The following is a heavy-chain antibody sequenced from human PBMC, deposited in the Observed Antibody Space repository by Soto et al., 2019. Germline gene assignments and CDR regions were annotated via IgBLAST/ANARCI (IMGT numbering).Heavy chain of an antibody. CDR2: IYTSGST. Sequence: QVQLQESGPGLVKPSETLSLTCTVSGGSISSYYWSWIRQPAGEGLEWIGRIYTSGSTNYNPSLKSRVTMSVDTSKNQFSLKLSSVTAADTAVYYCAREYYDILTEGWFDPWGQGTLVTVSS. CDR1: GGSISSYY. CDR3: AREYYDILTEGWFDP. J-gene: IGHJ5*02. D-gene: IGHD3-9*01. V-gene: IGHV4-4*07.